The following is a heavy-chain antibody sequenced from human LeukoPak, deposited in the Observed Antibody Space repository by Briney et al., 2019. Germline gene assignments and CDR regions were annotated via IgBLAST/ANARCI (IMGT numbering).Heavy chain of an antibody. CDR3: ARVKSGVGRSLLNPVYAFDI. V-gene: IGHV3-11*01. J-gene: IGHJ3*02. D-gene: IGHD3-10*01. Sequence: PGGSLRLSCAASGFTFSDYYMSWIRQAPGKGLEWVSYISSSGSTIYYADSVKGRFTISRDNAKNSLYLQMNSLRAEDTAVYYCARVKSGVGRSLLNPVYAFDIWGQGTMVTVSS. CDR2: ISSSGSTI. CDR1: GFTFSDYY.